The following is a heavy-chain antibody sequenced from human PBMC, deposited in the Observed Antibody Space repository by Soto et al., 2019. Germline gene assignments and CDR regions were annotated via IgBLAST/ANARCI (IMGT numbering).Heavy chain of an antibody. CDR3: TRDRLGSIVVVVAAFYFDY. D-gene: IGHD2-15*01. CDR2: IRSKAYGGTT. CDR1: GFTFGDYA. J-gene: IGHJ4*02. V-gene: IGHV3-49*03. Sequence: GGSLRLSCTASGFTFGDYAMSWFRQAPGKGLEWVGFIRSKAYGGTTEYAASVKGRFTISRDDSKSIAYLQMNSLKTEDTAVYYCTRDRLGSIVVVVAAFYFDYWGQGTLVTVSS.